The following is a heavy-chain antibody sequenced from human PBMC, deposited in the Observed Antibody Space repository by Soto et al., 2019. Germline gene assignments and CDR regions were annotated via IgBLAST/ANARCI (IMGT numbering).Heavy chain of an antibody. V-gene: IGHV4-61*01. D-gene: IGHD3-9*01. CDR3: ARDRYGGFDY. CDR1: GGSVSSGSYY. CDR2: IYYSGST. J-gene: IGHJ4*02. Sequence: SETLSLTCTVSGGSVSSGSYYWSWIRQPPGKGLEWIGYIYYSGSTNYNPSLKSRVTISVDTSKNQFSLKLSSVTAADTAVYYCARDRYGGFDYWGLGTLVTVSS.